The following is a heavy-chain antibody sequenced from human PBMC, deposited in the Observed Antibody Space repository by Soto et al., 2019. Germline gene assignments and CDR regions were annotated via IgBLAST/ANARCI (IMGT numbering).Heavy chain of an antibody. CDR1: GYSISSSNW. CDR2: INHSGST. CDR3: ARGRWFGERRGMDV. D-gene: IGHD3-10*01. Sequence: SETLSLTCAVSGYSISSSNWWGWIRQPPGKGLEWIGEINHSGSTNYNPSLKSRVTISVGTSKNQFSMKLSSVTAADTAVYYCARGRWFGERRGMDVWGQGTTVTVSS. V-gene: IGHV4-28*03. J-gene: IGHJ6*02.